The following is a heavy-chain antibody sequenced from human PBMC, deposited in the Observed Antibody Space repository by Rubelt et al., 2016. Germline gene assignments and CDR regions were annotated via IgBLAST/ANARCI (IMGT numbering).Heavy chain of an antibody. D-gene: IGHD3-10*01. Sequence: SWVRQAPGQGLEWMGRIIPILGIANYAQKFQGRVTITADKSTSTAYMELSSLRSEDTAVYYCARSSVTMVRGVIFWFDPWGQGTLVTVSS. CDR3: ARSSVTMVRGVIFWFDP. V-gene: IGHV1-69*02. J-gene: IGHJ5*02. CDR2: IIPILGIA.